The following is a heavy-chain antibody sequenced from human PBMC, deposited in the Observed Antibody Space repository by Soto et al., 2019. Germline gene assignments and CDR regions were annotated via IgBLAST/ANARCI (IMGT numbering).Heavy chain of an antibody. CDR1: GFTFSSYA. V-gene: IGHV3-30-3*01. Sequence: GGSLRLSCAASGFTFSSYAMHWVRQAPGKGLEWVAVISYDGSNKYYADSVKGRFTISRDNSKNTLYLQMNSLRSVDMAVYYCAREEAPGFDAFDTWGQGTMVTVSS. CDR2: ISYDGSNK. CDR3: AREEAPGFDAFDT. J-gene: IGHJ3*02.